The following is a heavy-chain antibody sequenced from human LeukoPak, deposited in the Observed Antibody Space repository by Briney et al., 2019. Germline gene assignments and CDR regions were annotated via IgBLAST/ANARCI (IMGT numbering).Heavy chain of an antibody. CDR2: IGGSGTKT. D-gene: IGHD3-22*01. V-gene: IGHV3-23*01. CDR1: GGSFSGYY. Sequence: ETLSLTCAVYGGSFSGYYWSWIRQPPGKGLEWVSAIGGSGTKTFYAESVKGRFTISRDNSNNILFLQMDSLRAEDTAMYYCAKTNYYDTTDDKPYTTHFDYWGQGALVTVSS. CDR3: AKTNYYDTTDDKPYTTHFDY. J-gene: IGHJ4*02.